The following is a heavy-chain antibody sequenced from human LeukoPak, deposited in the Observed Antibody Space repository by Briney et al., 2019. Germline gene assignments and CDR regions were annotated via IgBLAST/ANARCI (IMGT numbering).Heavy chain of an antibody. CDR1: GFTFSIYS. V-gene: IGHV3-21*01. J-gene: IGHJ3*02. CDR3: ARDGQGAFDI. CDR2: ISSTSTYI. D-gene: IGHD3/OR15-3a*01. Sequence: PGGSLRLSGAVSGFTFSIYSINWVRQAPGKGLEWVSSISSTSTYIYYADSVKGRFTISRDNAENSLYLQMNSLRAEDTAVYYCARDGQGAFDIWGQGTMVTVSS.